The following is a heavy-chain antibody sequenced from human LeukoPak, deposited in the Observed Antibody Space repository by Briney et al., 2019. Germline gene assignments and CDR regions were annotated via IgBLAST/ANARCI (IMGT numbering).Heavy chain of an antibody. D-gene: IGHD1-1*01. CDR3: ARGRHNDNLWFDP. Sequence: PSETLSLTCIVSGDSISGYYWNWIRQPAGKSLEWIGRIYTSGTTNYNPSLKSRVTMSVDTSKNQFSLKLSSVTAADTAVYYCARGRHNDNLWFDPWGQGTLVTVSS. V-gene: IGHV4-4*07. CDR2: IYTSGTT. CDR1: GDSISGYY. J-gene: IGHJ5*02.